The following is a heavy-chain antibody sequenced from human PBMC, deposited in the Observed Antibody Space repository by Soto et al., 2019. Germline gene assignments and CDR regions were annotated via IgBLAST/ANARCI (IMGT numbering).Heavy chain of an antibody. CDR1: GDSISSSSQY. CDR2: IHYSGTS. J-gene: IGHJ5*02. Sequence: PSETLSLTCSVSGDSISSSSQYWGWIRQPPGKGLEWIGSIHYSGTSYYNPSLKSRVTIFVDTSKNQLSLKLGSVTAADTAVYYCARHWIAGSSIPWGQGTLVTVSS. V-gene: IGHV4-39*01. CDR3: ARHWIAGSSIP. D-gene: IGHD2-21*01.